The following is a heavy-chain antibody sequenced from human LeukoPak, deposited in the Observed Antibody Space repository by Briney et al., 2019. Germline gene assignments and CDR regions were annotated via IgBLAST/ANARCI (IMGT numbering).Heavy chain of an antibody. J-gene: IGHJ6*04. D-gene: IGHD4-11*01. CDR2: IIPIFGTA. CDR1: GGTFISYA. CDR3: ARDPITVTTGGRYYYYGMDV. V-gene: IGHV1-69*01. Sequence: GSSVKVSCKASGGTFISYAISWVRQAPGQGREWMGGIIPIFGTANHAQKFQGRVTITADESTSTAYMELSSLRSEDTAVYYCARDPITVTTGGRYYYYGMDVWGKGTTVTVSS.